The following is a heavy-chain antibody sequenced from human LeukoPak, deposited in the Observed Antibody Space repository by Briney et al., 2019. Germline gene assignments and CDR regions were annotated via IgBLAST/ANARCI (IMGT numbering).Heavy chain of an antibody. V-gene: IGHV4-4*07. CDR3: ARVSPGYLYYMDV. D-gene: IGHD3-9*01. CDR2: IYASGTA. Sequence: SETLSLTCTVSGGSISGLYWSWIRQPAGKGLEWTGRIYASGTANYNPSLQSRVIMSADRSKNQFSLELKSVTAADTAVYYCARVSPGYLYYMDVWGQGTTVTVSS. CDR1: GGSISGLY. J-gene: IGHJ6*03.